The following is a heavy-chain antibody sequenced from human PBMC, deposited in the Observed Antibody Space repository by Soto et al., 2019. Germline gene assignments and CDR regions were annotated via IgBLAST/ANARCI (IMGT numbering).Heavy chain of an antibody. D-gene: IGHD1-26*01. Sequence: QVQVVESGGGVVQPGRSLRLSCAASGFTFSSYAMHWVRQAPGKGLEWVAVISYDGSNKYYADSVKGRFTISRDNSKNTLYLQMNSLRAEYTAVYYCARTPRGQWELPYYYYGMDVWGQGTTVTVSS. CDR3: ARTPRGQWELPYYYYGMDV. V-gene: IGHV3-30-3*01. CDR1: GFTFSSYA. CDR2: ISYDGSNK. J-gene: IGHJ6*02.